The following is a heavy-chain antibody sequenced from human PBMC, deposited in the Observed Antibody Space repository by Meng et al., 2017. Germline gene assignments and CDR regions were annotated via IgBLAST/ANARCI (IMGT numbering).Heavy chain of an antibody. D-gene: IGHD3-10*01. CDR1: GGSISSYY. CDR3: ARGGPIWFGEFLYYFDY. CDR2: IYYSGST. J-gene: IGHJ4*02. Sequence: SETLSLTCTVSGGSISSYYWSWIRQPPGKGLEWIGYIYYSGSTNYNPSLKSRVTISVDTSKNQFSLKLSSVTAADTAVYYCARGGPIWFGEFLYYFDYWGQGTRVTVSS. V-gene: IGHV4-59*01.